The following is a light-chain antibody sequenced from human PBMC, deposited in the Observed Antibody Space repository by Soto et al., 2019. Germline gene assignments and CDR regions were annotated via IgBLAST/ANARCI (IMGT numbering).Light chain of an antibody. Sequence: QSVLTQPASVSGSPGQSITISCTGTSSDLGTYNYVSWYQQYPDKAPKLIIYDVRNRPSEVSDRFSGSKSGDTASLIISGLQAEDEADYYCASWDDSLNGPLFGGGTKLTVL. CDR2: DVR. J-gene: IGLJ3*02. CDR1: SSDLGTYNY. CDR3: ASWDDSLNGPL. V-gene: IGLV2-14*03.